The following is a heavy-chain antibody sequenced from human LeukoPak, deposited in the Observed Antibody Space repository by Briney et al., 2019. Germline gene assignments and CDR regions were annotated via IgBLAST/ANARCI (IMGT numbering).Heavy chain of an antibody. CDR2: IKQDGSEK. CDR1: GFTFSSYW. J-gene: IGHJ5*02. V-gene: IGHV3-7*01. Sequence: GGSLRLSCAASGFTFSSYWMSWVRQAPGKGLEWVANIKQDGSEKYYVDSVKGRFTISRDNAKNSLYLQMNSLRAEDTAVYYCARDLGRYYGSGSYYNGPNWFDPWGQGTLVTVSS. CDR3: ARDLGRYYGSGSYYNGPNWFDP. D-gene: IGHD3-10*01.